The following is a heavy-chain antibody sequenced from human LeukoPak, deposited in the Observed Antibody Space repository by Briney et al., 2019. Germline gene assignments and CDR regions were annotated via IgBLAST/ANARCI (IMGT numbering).Heavy chain of an antibody. J-gene: IGHJ4*02. CDR1: GYSISSGYY. CDR2: IHHSGST. CDR3: ARVTEHYYDSRGCLDY. Sequence: SETLSLTCTVSGYSISSGYYWGWILQRPGKGLEWIESIHHSGSTYYNPSLKSRVTISVDTSKNQFSLKLSSVTAADTAVYYCARVTEHYYDSRGCLDYWGQGTLVTVSS. D-gene: IGHD3-22*01. V-gene: IGHV4-38-2*02.